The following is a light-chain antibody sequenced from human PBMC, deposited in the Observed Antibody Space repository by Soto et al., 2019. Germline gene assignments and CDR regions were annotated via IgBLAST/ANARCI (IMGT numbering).Light chain of an antibody. V-gene: IGKV3-20*01. CDR1: QSVSSSY. CDR2: GAS. CDR3: PQYGSSPPNLT. Sequence: EIVLTQSPGTLSLSPGERATLSCRASQSVSSSYLAWYQQKPGQAPRLLIYGASSRATGIPDRFSGSGSGTDFTLTISRLEPEDFAVYYCPQYGSSPPNLTFGGGTKVEIK. J-gene: IGKJ4*01.